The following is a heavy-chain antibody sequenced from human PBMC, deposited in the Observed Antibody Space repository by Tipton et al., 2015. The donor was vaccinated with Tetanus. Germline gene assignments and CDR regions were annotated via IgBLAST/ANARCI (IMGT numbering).Heavy chain of an antibody. CDR2: ISSTSTYI. CDR1: GFIFSSYT. CDR3: ARGLNRLYCTSTTCHPNWCDP. Sequence: SLRLSCAVSGFIFSSYTMNWVRQAPGKGLEWVASISSTSTYIYYADSLKGRFTISRDNAKNSLYLQMNSLRAEDTAVYYCARGLNRLYCTSTTCHPNWCDPWGQGTLVTVSS. V-gene: IGHV3-21*01. D-gene: IGHD2-2*01. J-gene: IGHJ5*02.